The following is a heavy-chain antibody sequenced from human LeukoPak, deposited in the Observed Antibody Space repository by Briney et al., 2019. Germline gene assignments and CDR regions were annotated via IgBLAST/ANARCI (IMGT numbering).Heavy chain of an antibody. D-gene: IGHD5-24*01. J-gene: IGHJ5*02. Sequence: SETLSFTCTVSGDSISDYCWSWIRQPPGRGLEWIGEVYYSGSTHYNPSLKSRVTISVDTSKNQFSLRLRSVTAADTAVYYCARELDGNGGWFDPWGQGTLVTVSS. CDR3: ARELDGNGGWFDP. CDR2: VYYSGST. V-gene: IGHV4-59*01. CDR1: GDSISDYC.